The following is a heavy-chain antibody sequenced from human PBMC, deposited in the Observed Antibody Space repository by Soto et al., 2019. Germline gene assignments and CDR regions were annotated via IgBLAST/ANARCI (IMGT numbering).Heavy chain of an antibody. V-gene: IGHV3-48*03. CDR1: GFTFSSYE. Sequence: HPGGSLRHYCATSGFTFSSYEMDWVRQAPGKGLEWVAYISSSGTILYADSVKGRFTISRDNADNSLYLQMNSLRAEDTALYYCTKEKSVMYSGYDAFDIWGRGT. CDR3: TKEKSVMYSGYDAFDI. J-gene: IGHJ3*02. D-gene: IGHD5-12*01. CDR2: ISSSGTI.